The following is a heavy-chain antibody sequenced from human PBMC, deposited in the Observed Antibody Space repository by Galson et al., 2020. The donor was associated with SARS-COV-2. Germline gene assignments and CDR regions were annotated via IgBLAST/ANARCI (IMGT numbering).Heavy chain of an antibody. CDR2: ISYDGSNK. D-gene: IGHD3-22*01. J-gene: IGHJ4*02. CDR1: GFTFSSYA. CDR3: ARGFTYYYDSSGYPRGSVDY. V-gene: IGHV3-30-3*01. Sequence: GESLKISCAASGFTFSSYAMHWVRQAPGKGLEWVAVISYDGSNKYYADSVKGRFTISRDNSKNTLYLQMNSLRAEDTAVYYCARGFTYYYDSSGYPRGSVDYWGQGTLVTVSS.